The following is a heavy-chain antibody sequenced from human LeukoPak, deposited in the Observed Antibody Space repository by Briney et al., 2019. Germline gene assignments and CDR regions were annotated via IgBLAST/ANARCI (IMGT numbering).Heavy chain of an antibody. CDR2: ISYDGSNK. V-gene: IGHV3-30*03. CDR3: ASDVRTTVN. Sequence: GRSLRLSCAASGFTFSSYGMHWVRQAPGKGLEWVAVISYDGSNKYYADSVKGRFTISRDNSKNTLYLQMNSLRAEDTAVYYCASDVRTTVNWGQGTLVTVSS. J-gene: IGHJ1*01. D-gene: IGHD2/OR15-2a*01. CDR1: GFTFSSYG.